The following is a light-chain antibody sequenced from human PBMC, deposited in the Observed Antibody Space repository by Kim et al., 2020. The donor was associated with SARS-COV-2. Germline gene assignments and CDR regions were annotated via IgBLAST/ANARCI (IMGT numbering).Light chain of an antibody. CDR1: SSNIGSNY. Sequence: QSVLTQPPSVSAAPGQTVTISCSGTSSNIGSNYVSWYQQIPGTAPKLLIYDNNKRPSGIPDRFSGSKSATSATLGVTGLQTGDEADYYCGSWHNNQIIFGGGTRLTVL. CDR3: GSWHNNQII. J-gene: IGLJ2*01. CDR2: DNN. V-gene: IGLV1-51*01.